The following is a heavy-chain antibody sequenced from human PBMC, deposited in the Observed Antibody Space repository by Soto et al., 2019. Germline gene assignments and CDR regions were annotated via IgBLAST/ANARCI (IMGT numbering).Heavy chain of an antibody. J-gene: IGHJ4*02. Sequence: EVQLVESGGGLVQPGRSLRLSCAASGFTFDDYAMHWVRQAPGKGLEWVSGISWNSGSIGYADSVKGRFTISRDNAKNSLYLQMNSLRAEDTALYYCAKDIFTRGFGELLSFDYWGQGTLVTVSS. CDR3: AKDIFTRGFGELLSFDY. CDR2: ISWNSGSI. V-gene: IGHV3-9*01. CDR1: GFTFDDYA. D-gene: IGHD3-10*01.